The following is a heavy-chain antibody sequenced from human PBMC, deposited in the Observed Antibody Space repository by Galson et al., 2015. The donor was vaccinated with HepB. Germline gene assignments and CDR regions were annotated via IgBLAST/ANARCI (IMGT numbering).Heavy chain of an antibody. CDR2: TRNKANSYTT. CDR1: GFTFSDHY. J-gene: IGHJ4*02. Sequence: SLRLSCAASGFTFSDHYMDWVRQAPGKGLEWVGRTRNKANSYTTEYAASVKGRFTISRDDSKNSLYLQMNSLKTEDTAVYYCARVWGVATGDSGWSDYWGQGTLVTVSS. CDR3: ARVWGVATGDSGWSDY. V-gene: IGHV3-72*01. D-gene: IGHD6-19*01.